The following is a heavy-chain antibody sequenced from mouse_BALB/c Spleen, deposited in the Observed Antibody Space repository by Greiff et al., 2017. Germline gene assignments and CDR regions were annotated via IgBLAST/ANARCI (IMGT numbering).Heavy chain of an antibody. Sequence: EVKLVESGGGLVQPGGSLRLSCATSGFTFTDYYMSWVRQPPGKALEWLGFIRNKANGYTTAYSASVKGRFTISRDNSQSILYLQMNTLRAEDSATYYCARDSNWEEGYYFDYWGQGTTLTVSS. V-gene: IGHV7-3*02. CDR2: IRNKANGYTT. D-gene: IGHD4-1*01. CDR1: GFTFTDYY. CDR3: ARDSNWEEGYYFDY. J-gene: IGHJ2*01.